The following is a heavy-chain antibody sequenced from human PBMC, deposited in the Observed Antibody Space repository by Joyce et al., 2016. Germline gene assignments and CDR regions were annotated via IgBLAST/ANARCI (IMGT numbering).Heavy chain of an antibody. CDR3: ARHGAVTRPFFDY. CDR2: INPGNSDI. J-gene: IGHJ4*02. Sequence: EVQLVQSGAEVKKPGESLKISCKGSGYSFTSYWIGWVRQMPGKGLEWMGIINPGNSDIRYSPSFQCQVTISADKSSSTAYLQWSSLKASDTAMYYCARHGAVTRPFFDYWGQGTLVTVFS. CDR1: GYSFTSYW. V-gene: IGHV5-51*01. D-gene: IGHD4-17*01.